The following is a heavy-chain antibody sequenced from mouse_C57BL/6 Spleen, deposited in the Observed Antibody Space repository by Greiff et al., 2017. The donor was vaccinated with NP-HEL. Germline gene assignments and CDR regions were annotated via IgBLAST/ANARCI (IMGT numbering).Heavy chain of an antibody. CDR2: IYPGDGDT. CDR1: GYAFSSSW. Sequence: QVQLKESGPELVKPGASVKISCKASGYAFSSSWMNWVKQRPGKGLEWIGRIYPGDGDTNYNGKFKGKATLTADKSSSTAYMQLSSLTSEDSAVYFCARSALLRYGGMDYWGQGTSVTVSS. D-gene: IGHD1-1*01. J-gene: IGHJ4*01. V-gene: IGHV1-82*01. CDR3: ARSALLRYGGMDY.